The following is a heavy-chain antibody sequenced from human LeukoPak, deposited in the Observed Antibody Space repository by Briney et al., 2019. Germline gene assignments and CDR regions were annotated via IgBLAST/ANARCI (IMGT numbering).Heavy chain of an antibody. D-gene: IGHD5-18*01. CDR2: IYYSGST. J-gene: IGHJ4*02. CDR1: GGAISGYY. Sequence: PSEILSLTCTVSGGAISGYYWSWIRQPPGKALEWIGYIYYSGSTDYSPSLKSRVIMSADASKNRFSLKLGSVTAADTAVYYCARDGGGDRGYRYGLGYFDYWGQGTLVTVTS. CDR3: ARDGGGDRGYRYGLGYFDY. V-gene: IGHV4-59*01.